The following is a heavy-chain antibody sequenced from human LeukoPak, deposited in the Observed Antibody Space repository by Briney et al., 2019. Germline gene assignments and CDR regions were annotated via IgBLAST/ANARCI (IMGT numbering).Heavy chain of an antibody. J-gene: IGHJ5*02. CDR1: GYSFTSYW. V-gene: IGHV5-51*01. Sequence: GESLKISCKGSGYSFTSYWIGWWRQLPGKALEWMGIIYPGDSDTRYSPSFQGQVTISADKSISTAYLQWSSLKASDTAMYYCARARTKTNWFDPWGQGTLVTVSS. CDR2: IYPGDSDT. D-gene: IGHD1-1*01. CDR3: ARARTKTNWFDP.